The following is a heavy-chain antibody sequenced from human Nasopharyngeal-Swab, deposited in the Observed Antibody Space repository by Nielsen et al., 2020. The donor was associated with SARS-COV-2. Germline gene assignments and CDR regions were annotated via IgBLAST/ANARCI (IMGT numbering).Heavy chain of an antibody. Sequence: GESLKISCAASGFTFNTYAMTWVRQAPGKGLEWVSTITASGGTTYYADSVKGRFTISRDNSKNSLYLQVNSLRAEDTAMYYCAKARSFYYYVGMDVWGQGTTVTVSS. J-gene: IGHJ6*02. V-gene: IGHV3-23*01. CDR1: GFTFNTYA. D-gene: IGHD3-10*01. CDR2: ITASGGTT. CDR3: AKARSFYYYVGMDV.